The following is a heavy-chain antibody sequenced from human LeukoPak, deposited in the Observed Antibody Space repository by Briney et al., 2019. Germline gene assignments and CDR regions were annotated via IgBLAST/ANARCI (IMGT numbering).Heavy chain of an antibody. J-gene: IGHJ4*02. V-gene: IGHV4-39*01. D-gene: IGHD1-14*01. Sequence: PSETLSLTCTVSGGSISSSSYYWGWIRQPPGKGLEWIGTIYYSGSTYYHPSLKSRLTISVDTSKNQFSLKLSSVTAADTAVYYCASLHTPGYFDYWGQGTLVTVSS. CDR2: IYYSGST. CDR3: ASLHTPGYFDY. CDR1: GGSISSSSYY.